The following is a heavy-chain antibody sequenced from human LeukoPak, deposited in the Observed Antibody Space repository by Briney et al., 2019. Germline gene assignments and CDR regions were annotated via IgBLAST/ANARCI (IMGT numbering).Heavy chain of an antibody. J-gene: IGHJ3*02. CDR3: ARVAGITMIVVFISDAFDI. Sequence: SETLSLTCTVSGGSISGYFWAWIRRPAGKGLEWVGRIYSSGTTNYNVSLKSRVTMSVDTSKNQFSLKLSSVTAADTAVYYCARVAGITMIVVFISDAFDIWGQGTMVTVSS. D-gene: IGHD3-22*01. V-gene: IGHV4-4*07. CDR2: IYSSGTT. CDR1: GGSISGYF.